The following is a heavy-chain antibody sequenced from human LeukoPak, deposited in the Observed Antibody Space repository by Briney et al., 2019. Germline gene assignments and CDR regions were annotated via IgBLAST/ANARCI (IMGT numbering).Heavy chain of an antibody. D-gene: IGHD3-3*01. CDR2: ISSDGANR. CDR3: AKGPFWSGYYRVDY. CDR1: GFTFSTYG. V-gene: IGHV3-30*18. J-gene: IGHJ4*02. Sequence: GGSLTLSCAASGFTFSTYGMHWVRQAPGKGLEWVAIISSDGANRNYADSVKGRFTISRDNSKNTLYLQMNSLRAEDTAVYYCAKGPFWSGYYRVDYWGQGTLVTVSS.